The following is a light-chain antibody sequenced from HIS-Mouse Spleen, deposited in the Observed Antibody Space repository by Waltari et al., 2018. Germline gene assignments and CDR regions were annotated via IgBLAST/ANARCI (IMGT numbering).Light chain of an antibody. J-gene: IGLJ2*01. V-gene: IGLV3-25*03. CDR2: KDS. Sequence: SYELTQPPSVSVSPGQPARNTRSGDAFPKQYAYWYQQKPGQAPVLVIYKDSERPSGIPERFSGSSSGKTVTLTISGVQAEDEADYYCQSADSSGTYSVVFGGGTKLTVL. CDR1: AFPKQY. CDR3: QSADSSGTYSVV.